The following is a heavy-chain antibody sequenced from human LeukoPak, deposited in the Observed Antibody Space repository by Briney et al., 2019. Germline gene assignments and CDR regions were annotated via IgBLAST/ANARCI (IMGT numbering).Heavy chain of an antibody. CDR1: GYTFTSYY. Sequence: ASVKVSCKASGYTFTSYYMHWVRQAPGQGLDWMGIINPSGGSTSYAQQFQGRVTMTRDTSTSTVYMELSSLRSEDTAVYYCARDPDFCSGGSCPNWFDPWGQGTLVTVSS. D-gene: IGHD2-15*01. V-gene: IGHV1-46*01. CDR3: ARDPDFCSGGSCPNWFDP. CDR2: INPSGGST. J-gene: IGHJ5*02.